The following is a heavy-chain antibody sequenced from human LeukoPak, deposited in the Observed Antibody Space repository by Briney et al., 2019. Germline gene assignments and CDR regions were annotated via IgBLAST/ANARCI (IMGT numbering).Heavy chain of an antibody. Sequence: PGGSLRLSCAASGFTFSSYGMHWVRQAPGKGLEWVAVISYDGSNKYYADSVKGRFTISRDNSKNTLYLQMNSLRAEDTAVYYCARGVIGGYYFDYWGQGTLVTVSS. V-gene: IGHV3-30*03. D-gene: IGHD3-10*01. CDR1: GFTFSSYG. CDR2: ISYDGSNK. J-gene: IGHJ4*02. CDR3: ARGVIGGYYFDY.